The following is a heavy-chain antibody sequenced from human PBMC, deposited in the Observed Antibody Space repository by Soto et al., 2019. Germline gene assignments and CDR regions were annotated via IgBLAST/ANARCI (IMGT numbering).Heavy chain of an antibody. D-gene: IGHD3-9*01. CDR2: ISGSGGST. Sequence: GGSLRLSCAASGFTFSSYAMSWVRQAPGKGLEWVSAISGSGGSTYYADSVKGRFTISRDNSKNTLYLQMNSLRAEDTAVYYCAKSLITNFDWFGAFDIWGQGTMVTVS. V-gene: IGHV3-23*01. CDR3: AKSLITNFDWFGAFDI. J-gene: IGHJ3*02. CDR1: GFTFSSYA.